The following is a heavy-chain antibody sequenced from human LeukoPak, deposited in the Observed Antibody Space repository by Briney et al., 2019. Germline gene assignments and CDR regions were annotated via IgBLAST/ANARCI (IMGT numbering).Heavy chain of an antibody. CDR3: ARAYLIVGARGGFDY. J-gene: IGHJ4*02. D-gene: IGHD1-26*01. CDR1: GGSISSGSYY. CDR2: IYTSGST. V-gene: IGHV4-61*02. Sequence: TTSETLSLTCTVSGGSISSGSYYWSWIRQPAGKGLEWIGRIYTSGSTNYNPSLKSRVTISVDTSKNQFSLKLSSVTAADTAVYYCARAYLIVGARGGFDYWGQGTLVTVSS.